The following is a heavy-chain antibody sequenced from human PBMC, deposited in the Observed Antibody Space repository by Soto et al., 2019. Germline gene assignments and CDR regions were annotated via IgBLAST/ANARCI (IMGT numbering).Heavy chain of an antibody. CDR2: MNPNSGNT. Sequence: QGRLVQSGAEVRKPGASGKVSCRASGYTFTGYDINWVGQATGQGLEWMGWMNPNSGNTGYAQKFQGRVTMTRNTSISTAYMELSSLRSEDTAVYYCARGARRATVTTHYWGQGTLVTVSS. V-gene: IGHV1-8*01. D-gene: IGHD4-17*01. J-gene: IGHJ4*02. CDR1: GYTFTGYD. CDR3: ARGARRATVTTHY.